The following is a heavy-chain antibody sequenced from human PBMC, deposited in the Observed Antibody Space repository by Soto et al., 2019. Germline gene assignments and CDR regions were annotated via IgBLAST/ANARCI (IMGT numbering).Heavy chain of an antibody. CDR3: ARDLAAAAY. Sequence: QVQLVQSGAEVKKPGASVKVSCKASGYIFTNYYIHWVRQAPGQGLEWMAIINPLPTSGSTNYAQKFQGSVTVTRDTSTSTVFLELSSRRSDDTAVYYCARDLAAAAYWGQGTLVTVSS. CDR1: GYIFTNYY. CDR2: INPLPTSGST. V-gene: IGHV1-46*01. J-gene: IGHJ4*02. D-gene: IGHD6-13*01.